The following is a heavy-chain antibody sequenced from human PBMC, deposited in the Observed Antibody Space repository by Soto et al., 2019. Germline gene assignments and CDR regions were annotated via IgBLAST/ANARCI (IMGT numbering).Heavy chain of an antibody. D-gene: IGHD2-2*01. J-gene: IGHJ4*02. CDR3: ARGAQTSPIDY. CDR1: GLSFSTSG. Sequence: GGSLRLSCAASGLSFSTSGMSWVRQPPGKGLEWVSSISNHGYTTYYTDSVKGRSSTSRDNSRDTLYLQMNSLRAEDTAVYYCARGAQTSPIDYWGQGTLVTVSS. V-gene: IGHV3-23*01. CDR2: ISNHGYTT.